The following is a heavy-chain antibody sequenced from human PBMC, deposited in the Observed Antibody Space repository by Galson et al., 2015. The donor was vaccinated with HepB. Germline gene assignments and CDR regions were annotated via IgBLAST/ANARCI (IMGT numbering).Heavy chain of an antibody. CDR1: GGSISSGGYY. V-gene: IGHV4-31*03. CDR3: ARLDSGVAVADY. CDR2: IYYSGST. D-gene: IGHD6-19*01. J-gene: IGHJ4*02. Sequence: LSLTCTVSGGSISSGGYYWSWIRQHPGKGLEWIGYIYYSGSTYYNPSLKSRVTISVDTSKNQFSLKLSSVTAADTAVYYCARLDSGVAVADYWGQGTLVTVSS.